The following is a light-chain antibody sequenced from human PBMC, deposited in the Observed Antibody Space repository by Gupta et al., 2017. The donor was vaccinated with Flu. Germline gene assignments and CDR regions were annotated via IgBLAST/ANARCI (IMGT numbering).Light chain of an antibody. V-gene: IGKV1-5*03. CDR2: RAS. CDR1: QTVSHW. Sequence: GDSVTITCRASQTVSHWLAWYQHKPGKGPNLLIYRASTLQSGVPSRFSGSGSGTEFTLTISSLQPDDVATYYCQEYSSYPRRFGQGTKV. CDR3: QEYSSYPRR. J-gene: IGKJ1*01.